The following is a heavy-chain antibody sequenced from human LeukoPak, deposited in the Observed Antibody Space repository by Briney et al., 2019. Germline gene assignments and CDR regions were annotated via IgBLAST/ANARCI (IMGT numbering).Heavy chain of an antibody. D-gene: IGHD3-22*01. CDR1: GFTFSRYD. CDR3: ARRAGDYSHPYDY. CDR2: IGTAADT. J-gene: IGHJ4*02. V-gene: IGHV3-13*01. Sequence: GGSLRLSCAASGFTFSRYDMHWVRQVTGKGLEWVSTIGTAADTYYPDSVKGRFTISRDSSKNTLYLQMNSLRAEDTAVYYCARRAGDYSHPYDYWGQGTLVTVSS.